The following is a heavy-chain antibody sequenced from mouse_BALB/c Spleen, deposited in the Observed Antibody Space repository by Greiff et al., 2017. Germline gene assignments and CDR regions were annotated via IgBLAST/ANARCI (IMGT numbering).Heavy chain of an antibody. D-gene: IGHD3-3*01. CDR3: AREGLLGY. J-gene: IGHJ3*01. V-gene: IGHV5-6-5*01. CDR1: GFTFSSYA. CDR2: ISSGGST. Sequence: EVQGVESGGDLVKPGGSLKLSCAASGFTFSSYAMSWVRQTPEKRLEWVASISSGGSTYYPDSVKGRFTISRDNARNILYLQMSSLRSEDTAMYYCAREGLLGYGGQGTLVTVSA.